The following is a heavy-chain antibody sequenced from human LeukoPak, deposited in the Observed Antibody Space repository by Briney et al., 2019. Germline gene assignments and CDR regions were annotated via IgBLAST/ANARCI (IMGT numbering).Heavy chain of an antibody. CDR2: IYYSGST. V-gene: IGHV4-59*01. J-gene: IGHJ5*02. D-gene: IGHD2-15*01. Sequence: SETLSLTCTVSGGSISSYYWSWIRQPPGKGLEWIGYIYYSGSTNYNPSLKSRVTISVDTSKNQFSLKLSSVTAADTAVYYCARGRRYCSGGSCDNWFDPWGQGTLVTVSS. CDR3: ARGRRYCSGGSCDNWFDP. CDR1: GGSISSYY.